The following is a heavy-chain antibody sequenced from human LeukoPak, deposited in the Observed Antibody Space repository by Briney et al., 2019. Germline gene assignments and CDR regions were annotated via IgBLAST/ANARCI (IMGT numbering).Heavy chain of an antibody. CDR3: ARDGPLRWFDP. Sequence: SQTLSLTCAVSGDSISSGSYYWGWIRQPAGRGLEWIGRVSASGITSYKASLKSRVTISVDTSKKQFSLKLTSVTAADTAVYYCARDGPLRWFDPWGQGTLVTVSS. CDR2: VSASGIT. J-gene: IGHJ5*02. CDR1: GDSISSGSYY. V-gene: IGHV4-61*02.